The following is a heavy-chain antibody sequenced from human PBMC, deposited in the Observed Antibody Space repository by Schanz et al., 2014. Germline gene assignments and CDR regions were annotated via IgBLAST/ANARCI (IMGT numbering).Heavy chain of an antibody. V-gene: IGHV1-69*02. CDR1: GGTFSSYT. CDR3: ASSGAGYSSSWDFDY. CDR2: IIPILGIA. D-gene: IGHD6-13*01. Sequence: QVQLVQSGAEVKKPGSSVKVSCKASGGTFSSYTISWVRQAPGQGLEWMGRIIPILGIANYAQKFQGRVTITADKSTFTAYMDVSSLRPEDTAVYYCASSGAGYSSSWDFDYWGQGTLVTVSS. J-gene: IGHJ4*02.